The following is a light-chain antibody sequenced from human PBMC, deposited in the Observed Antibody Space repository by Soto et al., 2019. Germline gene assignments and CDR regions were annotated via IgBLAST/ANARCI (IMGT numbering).Light chain of an antibody. CDR2: GTS. V-gene: IGKV3-15*01. CDR3: HQYFDWPRGT. Sequence: EIVVTQSPATLSVSPGERATLSCRVSQSVNGHLAWYQQRPGQAPRLLIYGTSTRATDVPLRFSGGGSGTEFTLTINTLQSEDFAVYFCHQYFDWPRGTFGQGTKLEI. CDR1: QSVNGH. J-gene: IGKJ1*01.